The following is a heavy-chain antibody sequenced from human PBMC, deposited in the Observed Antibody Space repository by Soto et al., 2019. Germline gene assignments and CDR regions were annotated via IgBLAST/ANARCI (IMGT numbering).Heavy chain of an antibody. V-gene: IGHV3-30-3*01. CDR1: GFAFSSYA. J-gene: IGHJ4*02. CDR2: ISYDGSNK. CDR3: ARDPFY. Sequence: GGSLRLSCAASGFAFSSYAMHWVRQAPGKGLEWVAVISYDGSNKYYADSVKGRFTISRDNSKNTLYLQMNSLRAEDTAVYYCARDPFYWGQGTLVTVSS.